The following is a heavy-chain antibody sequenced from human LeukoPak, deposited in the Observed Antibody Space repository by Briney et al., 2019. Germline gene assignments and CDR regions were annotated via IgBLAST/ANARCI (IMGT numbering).Heavy chain of an antibody. CDR3: ASGRYGSGSYRDY. D-gene: IGHD3-10*01. Sequence: PGGSLRLSCAASGFTVSSNYMSWVRQAPGKGLEWVSVIYSGGSTYYADSVKGRFTISRDNSKNTLYLQMNSLRAEDTAVYYCASGRYGSGSYRDYWGQGTLVTVSS. CDR1: GFTVSSNY. CDR2: IYSGGST. V-gene: IGHV3-53*01. J-gene: IGHJ4*02.